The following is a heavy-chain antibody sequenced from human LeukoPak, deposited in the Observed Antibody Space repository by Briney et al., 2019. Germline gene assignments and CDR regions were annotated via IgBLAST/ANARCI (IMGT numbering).Heavy chain of an antibody. CDR2: IYYSGST. V-gene: IGHV4-59*01. D-gene: IGHD5-12*01. CDR1: GGSISSYY. Sequence: SETLSLTCTVSGGSISSYYWGWIRQPPGKGLEWIGYIYYSGSTNYNPSLKSRVTISVDTSKNQFSLKLSSVTAADTAVYYCARETRNSGYDSLDYWGQGTLVTVSS. J-gene: IGHJ4*02. CDR3: ARETRNSGYDSLDY.